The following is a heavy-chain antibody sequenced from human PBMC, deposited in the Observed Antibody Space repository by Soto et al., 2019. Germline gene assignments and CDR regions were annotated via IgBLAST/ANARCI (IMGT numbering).Heavy chain of an antibody. Sequence: PGGSLRLSCAASGFTFSNFAMSWVRQAPGKGLEWVSTISGSGGNTYYADSVKGRFTISRHNSKNTLSLQMNSLRAEDTAVYYCAKDLHSGYDFLPLCYFDSWGQGALVTVSS. J-gene: IGHJ4*02. V-gene: IGHV3-23*01. CDR1: GFTFSNFA. D-gene: IGHD5-12*01. CDR3: AKDLHSGYDFLPLCYFDS. CDR2: ISGSGGNT.